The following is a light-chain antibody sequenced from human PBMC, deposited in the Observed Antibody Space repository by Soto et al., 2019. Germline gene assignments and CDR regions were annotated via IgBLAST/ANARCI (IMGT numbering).Light chain of an antibody. CDR1: PSVSSY. Sequence: EIVLTQSPATLSLSPGERATLSCRASPSVSSYLAWYQQKPGQAPRLLIYEASNRATGIPARFSGSGSGTDFTLTISSLEPEDSAVYYCQQRSNWSTFGQGTRLEIK. J-gene: IGKJ5*01. CDR3: QQRSNWST. V-gene: IGKV3-11*01. CDR2: EAS.